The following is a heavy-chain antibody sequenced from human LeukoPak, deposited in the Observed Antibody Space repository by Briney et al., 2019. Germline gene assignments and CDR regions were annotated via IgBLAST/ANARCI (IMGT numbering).Heavy chain of an antibody. CDR1: GFTFSSYA. J-gene: IGHJ4*02. CDR3: AKDSRETLAGTEDY. D-gene: IGHD6-19*01. V-gene: IGHV3-23*01. CDR2: ISGSGGST. Sequence: VGSLRLSCAASGFTFSSYAMSWVRQAPGKGLEWVSAISGSGGSTYYRDSVKGRFTISRDNSENTLYLQMNSLRPEDTAMYYCAKDSRETLAGTEDYWGRGTLVTVSS.